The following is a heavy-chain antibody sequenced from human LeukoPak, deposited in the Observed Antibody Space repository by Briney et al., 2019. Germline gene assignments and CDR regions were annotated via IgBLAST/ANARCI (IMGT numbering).Heavy chain of an antibody. V-gene: IGHV4-39*07. J-gene: IGHJ4*02. CDR1: GGSISSSSYY. Sequence: PSETLSLTCTVSGGSISSSSYYWGWIRQPPGKGLEWIGSIYYSGSTNYNPSLKSRVTISVDTSKNQFSLKLSSVTAADTAVYYCARVVYYYGSGGGYFDYWGQGTLVTVSS. CDR3: ARVVYYYGSGGGYFDY. CDR2: IYYSGST. D-gene: IGHD3-10*01.